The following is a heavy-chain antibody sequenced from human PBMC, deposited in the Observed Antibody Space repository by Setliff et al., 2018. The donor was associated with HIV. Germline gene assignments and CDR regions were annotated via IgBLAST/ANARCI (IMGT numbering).Heavy chain of an antibody. D-gene: IGHD5-18*01. Sequence: SETLSLTCTVSGGSISNRYWSWIRQPPGKELEWVGSISYSGNTDQNPSLKSRVTISQDTSNNQFSLKLSSVTAADTAVYYCAKDLNGGRGYSYYYYGMDVWGQGTTVTVSS. J-gene: IGHJ6*02. CDR3: AKDLNGGRGYSYYYYGMDV. V-gene: IGHV4-59*11. CDR2: ISYSGNT. CDR1: GGSISNRY.